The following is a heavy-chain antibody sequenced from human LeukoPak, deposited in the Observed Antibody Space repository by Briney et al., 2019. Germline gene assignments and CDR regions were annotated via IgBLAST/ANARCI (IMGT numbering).Heavy chain of an antibody. J-gene: IGHJ4*02. D-gene: IGHD3-10*01. CDR1: GFTFSSYW. V-gene: IGHV3-7*01. CDR2: IKQDGSER. CDR3: ATTLLWSGIYYFDH. Sequence: GGSLRLSCAASGFTFSSYWMSWVRQAPGKGPEWVANIKQDGSERYYVDSVKGRFTISRDNAKNSLYLQMNSLRVEDTAVYYCATTLLWSGIYYFDHWGQGTLVTVSS.